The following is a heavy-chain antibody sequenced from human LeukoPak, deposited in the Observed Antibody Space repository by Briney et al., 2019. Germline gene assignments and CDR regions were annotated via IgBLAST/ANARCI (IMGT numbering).Heavy chain of an antibody. D-gene: IGHD1-26*01. V-gene: IGHV3-23*01. CDR1: GFTFNNYA. CDR3: AKGLRSGNYYFFDS. CDR2: ITDSGVGT. J-gene: IGHJ4*02. Sequence: PGGSLRLSCAVSGFTFNNYAMTWVRQAPGKGLEWVSSITDSGVGTYYADSVKGRFSISRDNSKNTVFLQMNSLRAEDTAVYFCAKGLRSGNYYFFDSWGQGSLVTVSS.